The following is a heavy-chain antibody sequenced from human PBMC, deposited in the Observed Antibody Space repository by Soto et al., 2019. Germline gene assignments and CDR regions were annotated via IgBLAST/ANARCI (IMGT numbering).Heavy chain of an antibody. CDR1: GGSLGSSSYY. CDR3: ATAGDGSSSWYDLYFDY. CDR2: IYYSGST. V-gene: IGHV4-39*02. Sequence: SETLSLTCTVSGGSLGSSSYYWGWIRQSPGRGLEWIGSIYYSGSTYYNPSLQSRVTISVDTSNNHFSLKLSSATAADTAVYYCATAGDGSSSWYDLYFDYWGQGTLVTVSS. J-gene: IGHJ4*02. D-gene: IGHD6-13*01.